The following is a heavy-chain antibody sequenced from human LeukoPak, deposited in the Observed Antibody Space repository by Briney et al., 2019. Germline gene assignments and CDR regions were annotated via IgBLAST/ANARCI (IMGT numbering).Heavy chain of an antibody. Sequence: PGGSLRPSCAASGFTFSNSAMSWVRQAPGKGLEWVSGISGGAGNTYYADPVKGRFTISRDNSKNTLYLQMNSLRAEDTAVYYCAKVIAAAGSVRGWGQGTLVTVSS. CDR3: AKVIAAAGSVRG. J-gene: IGHJ4*02. D-gene: IGHD6-13*01. CDR2: ISGGAGNT. V-gene: IGHV3-23*01. CDR1: GFTFSNSA.